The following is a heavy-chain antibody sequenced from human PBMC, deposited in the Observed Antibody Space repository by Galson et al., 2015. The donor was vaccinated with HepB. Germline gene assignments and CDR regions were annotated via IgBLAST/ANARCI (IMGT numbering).Heavy chain of an antibody. CDR1: GFTFSSYW. CDR3: ARGASPDYDILTGYVAFDI. D-gene: IGHD3-9*01. V-gene: IGHV3-74*01. J-gene: IGHJ3*02. CDR2: INSDGSST. Sequence: SLRLSCAASGFTFSSYWMHWVRQAPGKGLVWVSRINSDGSSTSYADSVKGRFTISRDNAKNTLYLQMNSLRAEDTAVYYCARGASPDYDILTGYVAFDIWGQGTMVTVSS.